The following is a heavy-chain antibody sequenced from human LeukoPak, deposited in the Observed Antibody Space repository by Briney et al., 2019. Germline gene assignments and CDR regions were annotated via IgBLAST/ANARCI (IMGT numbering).Heavy chain of an antibody. CDR2: INPNSGGT. Sequence: ASVRVSCKASGYTFTGYYMHWGRQAPGQGLEWMGWINPNSGGTNYAQKFQGRVTMTRDTSISTAYMELSRLRSDDTAVYYCARAGSSWYVYFDYWGQGTLVTVSS. CDR1: GYTFTGYY. D-gene: IGHD6-13*01. J-gene: IGHJ4*02. CDR3: ARAGSSWYVYFDY. V-gene: IGHV1-2*02.